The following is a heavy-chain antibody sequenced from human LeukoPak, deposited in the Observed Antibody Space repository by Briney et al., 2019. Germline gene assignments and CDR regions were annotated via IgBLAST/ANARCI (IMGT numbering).Heavy chain of an antibody. J-gene: IGHJ4*02. Sequence: GGSLRLSCAASGFTFRSYSMNWVRQSPGKGLEWVSSITSSSSYLFYADSVKGRFTISRDNVKNSLYLQMNSLRVDDTAFYFCVRRAVEGDYFDYWGQGTLVTVSS. D-gene: IGHD6-19*01. V-gene: IGHV3-21*04. CDR2: ITSSSSYL. CDR3: VRRAVEGDYFDY. CDR1: GFTFRSYS.